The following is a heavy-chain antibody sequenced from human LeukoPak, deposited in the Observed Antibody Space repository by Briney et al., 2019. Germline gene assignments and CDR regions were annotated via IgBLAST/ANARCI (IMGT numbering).Heavy chain of an antibody. CDR3: ARKRSFDL. CDR2: IYYSESA. J-gene: IGHJ4*02. Sequence: SETQSLTRPVSGDSVSSYYWSWIRQPPGKRLEWIGCIYYSESATYNPSLKSRVTISLDTSKNQFFLKLSSVTAADTAVYYCARKRSFDLWGQGTLVTVSS. V-gene: IGHV4-59*02. D-gene: IGHD3-9*01. CDR1: GDSVSSYY.